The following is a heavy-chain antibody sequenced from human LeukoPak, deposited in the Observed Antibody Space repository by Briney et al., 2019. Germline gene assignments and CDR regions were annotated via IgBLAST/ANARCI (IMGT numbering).Heavy chain of an antibody. V-gene: IGHV3-21*01. CDR3: ARASDYDSVWGSYRYYDWFDP. Sequence: PGGSLRLSCAAPGFTFSTYTMNWVRQAPGKGLEWVSSISGSSSYIYYADSVKGRFTISRDNAKNSLYLQMNSLRADDTAVYYCARASDYDSVWGSYRYYDWFDPWGQGTLVTVSS. CDR2: ISGSSSYI. D-gene: IGHD3-16*02. CDR1: GFTFSTYT. J-gene: IGHJ5*02.